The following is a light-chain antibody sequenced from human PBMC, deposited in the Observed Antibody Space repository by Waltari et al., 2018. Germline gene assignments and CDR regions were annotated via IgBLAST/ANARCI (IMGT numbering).Light chain of an antibody. Sequence: YRQHPRKAPKRIIFDVMNRPSGFSSRFSGSKSGNMASLTSSGLQAQDEADYYCSSYISSDTLELFGGGTSLTVL. V-gene: IGLV2-14*03. CDR3: SSYISSDTLEL. J-gene: IGLJ2*01. CDR2: DVM.